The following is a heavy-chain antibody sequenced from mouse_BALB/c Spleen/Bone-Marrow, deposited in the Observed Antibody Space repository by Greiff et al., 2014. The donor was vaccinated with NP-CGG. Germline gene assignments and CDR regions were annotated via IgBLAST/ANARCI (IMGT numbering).Heavy chain of an antibody. V-gene: IGHV1-9*01. J-gene: IGHJ2*01. CDR3: AREDYYGSSYGDY. D-gene: IGHD1-1*01. CDR2: ILPGSGST. Sequence: VHLVESGAELMKPGASVKISCKATGYTFSSCRIEWVKQRPGHGLEWIGEILPGSGSTNYNEKFKGKATFTADTSSNTAYTQLSSLTSEDSAVYYCAREDYYGSSYGDYWGQGTTLTVSS. CDR1: GYTFSSCR.